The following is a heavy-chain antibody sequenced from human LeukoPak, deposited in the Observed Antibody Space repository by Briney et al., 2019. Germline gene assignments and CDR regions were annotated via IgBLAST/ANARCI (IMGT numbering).Heavy chain of an antibody. D-gene: IGHD6-13*01. V-gene: IGHV1-8*03. Sequence: ASVKVSCKASGYTFTTYDINWVRQAPGQGLEWMGWMNPNSGNTGYAQKFQDRVTITRDTSISTAYMELSSLRSEDTAMYFCTRGGYSSSWYGDAFDVRGQGTMVTVSS. CDR2: MNPNSGNT. CDR3: TRGGYSSSWYGDAFDV. J-gene: IGHJ3*01. CDR1: GYTFTTYD.